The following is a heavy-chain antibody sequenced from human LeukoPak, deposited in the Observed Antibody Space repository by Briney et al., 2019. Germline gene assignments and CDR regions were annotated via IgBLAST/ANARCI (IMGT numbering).Heavy chain of an antibody. D-gene: IGHD6-13*01. Sequence: SETLSLTCTVSGGSISSGGYSWSWIRQHPGKGLEWIGYIYYSGSTYYNPSLKSRVTISVDTSKNQFSLKLSSVTAADTAVYYCARDPSSSWAWYFDLWGRGTLVTVSP. J-gene: IGHJ2*01. CDR3: ARDPSSSWAWYFDL. V-gene: IGHV4-31*03. CDR1: GGSISSGGYS. CDR2: IYYSGST.